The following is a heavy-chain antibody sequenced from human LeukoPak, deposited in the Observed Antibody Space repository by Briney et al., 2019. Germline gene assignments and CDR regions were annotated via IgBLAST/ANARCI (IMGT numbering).Heavy chain of an antibody. Sequence: ASVKVSCKASGYTFTAYYMHWVRQAPGQGLEWMGWINPSSGGTNYAQKFQGSVTMTRDTSINTVYMDLSRLTSDDTAVYFCARAMVRGVHAGRYYYYMDVWGKGTTVTTSS. CDR3: ARAMVRGVHAGRYYYYMDV. J-gene: IGHJ6*03. D-gene: IGHD3-10*01. V-gene: IGHV1-2*04. CDR2: INPSSGGT. CDR1: GYTFTAYY.